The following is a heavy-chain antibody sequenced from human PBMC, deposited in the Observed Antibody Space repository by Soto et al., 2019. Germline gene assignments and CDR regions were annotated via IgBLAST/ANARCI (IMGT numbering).Heavy chain of an antibody. J-gene: IGHJ4*02. D-gene: IGHD6-19*01. CDR3: AKGRVQSTDY. CDR1: GFTFSSYA. Sequence: EVQLLESGGGLVQPGGSLRLSCAASGFTFSSYAMSWVRQAPGKGLEWVSAISGSGGSTYYADSAKGRFTISRDNSKNTLNLQMNRLRAEDTAVYYCAKGRVQSTDYWGQGTLVTVSS. V-gene: IGHV3-23*01. CDR2: ISGSGGST.